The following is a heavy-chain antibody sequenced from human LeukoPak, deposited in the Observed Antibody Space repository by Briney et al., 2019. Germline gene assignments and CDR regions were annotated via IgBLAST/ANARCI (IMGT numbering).Heavy chain of an antibody. Sequence: TSVTVSCKASGFTFTSSAVQWVRQARGQRLEWIGWIVVGSGNTNYAQKFQERVTITRDMSTSTAYMELSSLRSEDTAVYYCAADPYSGYGVPFDIWGQGTMVTVSS. CDR1: GFTFTSSA. V-gene: IGHV1-58*01. J-gene: IGHJ3*02. CDR2: IVVGSGNT. CDR3: AADPYSGYGVPFDI. D-gene: IGHD5-12*01.